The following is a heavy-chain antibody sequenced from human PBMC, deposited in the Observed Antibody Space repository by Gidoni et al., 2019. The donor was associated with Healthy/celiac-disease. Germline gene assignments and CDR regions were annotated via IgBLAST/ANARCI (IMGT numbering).Heavy chain of an antibody. CDR2: ISSSSSYI. V-gene: IGHV3-21*01. Sequence: LEWVSSISSSSSYIYYADSVKGRFTISRDNAKNSLYLQMNSLRAEDTAVYYCAREYDILTGSVDYWGQGTLVTVSS. CDR3: AREYDILTGSVDY. D-gene: IGHD3-9*01. J-gene: IGHJ4*02.